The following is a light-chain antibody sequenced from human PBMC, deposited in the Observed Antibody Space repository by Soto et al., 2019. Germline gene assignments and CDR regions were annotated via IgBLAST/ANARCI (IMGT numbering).Light chain of an antibody. CDR2: EVS. Sequence: QSVLTQPPSASRSPGQSVTISCTGTSSDVGAYNYVSWYQQHPGKAPKLKIYEVSKRPSGVPDRFSGSKSGNTASLTVSGLQAEDEADYYCSAYGGSNNYVLFGGGTKLTVL. CDR1: SSDVGAYNY. J-gene: IGLJ2*01. V-gene: IGLV2-8*02. CDR3: SAYGGSNNYVL.